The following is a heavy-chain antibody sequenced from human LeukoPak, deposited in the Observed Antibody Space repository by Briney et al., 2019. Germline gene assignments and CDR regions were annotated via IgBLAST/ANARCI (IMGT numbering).Heavy chain of an antibody. D-gene: IGHD3-22*01. CDR2: IIPIFGTA. J-gene: IGHJ4*02. V-gene: IGHV1-69*05. CDR1: GGTFSSYA. CDR3: ARGLYDSSGYYRGFGY. Sequence: ASVKVSCKASGGTFSSYAISWVRQAPGQGLEWMGGIIPIFGTANYAQKFQGRVTITTDESTSTAYMELSSLRSEDTAVYYCARGLYDSSGYYRGFGYWGQGTLVTVSS.